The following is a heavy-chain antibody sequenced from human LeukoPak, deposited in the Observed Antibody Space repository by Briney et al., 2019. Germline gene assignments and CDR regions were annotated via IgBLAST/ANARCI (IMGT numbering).Heavy chain of an antibody. CDR2: IYTSGRT. V-gene: IGHV4-4*07. CDR3: ASDLGYCSSTSCSDAFDI. J-gene: IGHJ3*02. Sequence: SGTLSLPFTVSGGPISSYYWSWIRQPAGKGLEWIGRIYTSGRTNYNPSLKSRVTMSVDTSKTQFSLKLSSVTAADTAVYYCASDLGYCSSTSCSDAFDIWGQGTMVTVSS. D-gene: IGHD2-2*01. CDR1: GGPISSYY.